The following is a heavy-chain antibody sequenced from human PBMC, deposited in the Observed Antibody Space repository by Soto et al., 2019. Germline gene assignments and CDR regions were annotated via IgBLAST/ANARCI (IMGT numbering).Heavy chain of an antibody. CDR3: ARERTTHYYYYYGMDV. Sequence: SENLSLTCTVSGGSISSGDYYWSWIRQPPGKGLEWIGYIYYSGSTYYNPSLKSRVTISVDTSKNQFSLKLSSVTAADTAVYYCARERTTHYYYYYGMDVWGQGTTVTVSS. CDR1: GGSISSGDYY. CDR2: IYYSGST. J-gene: IGHJ6*02. D-gene: IGHD1-1*01. V-gene: IGHV4-30-4*01.